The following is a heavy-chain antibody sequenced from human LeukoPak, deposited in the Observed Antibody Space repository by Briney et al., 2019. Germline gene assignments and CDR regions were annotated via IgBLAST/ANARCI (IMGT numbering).Heavy chain of an antibody. J-gene: IGHJ6*02. CDR1: GFTVNNNY. Sequence: GGSLRLSCAASGFTVNNNYMTWVRQAPGKGLEWVSVIYSGGTTYYADSVKGRFTISRDNSKNTLYLQMNSLRVDDTAVYYRARDLGIRNGMDVWGQGTTVTVSS. V-gene: IGHV3-53*01. D-gene: IGHD2/OR15-2a*01. CDR2: IYSGGTT. CDR3: ARDLGIRNGMDV.